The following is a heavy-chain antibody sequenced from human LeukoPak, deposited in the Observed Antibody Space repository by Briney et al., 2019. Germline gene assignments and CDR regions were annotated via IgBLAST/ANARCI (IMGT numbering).Heavy chain of an antibody. D-gene: IGHD6-13*01. CDR2: IKQDGSEK. V-gene: IGHV3-7*01. J-gene: IGHJ6*03. CDR1: GFSISWYW. CDR3: AKVGQQLGGNYYYMDV. Sequence: PGGSLRLSCAASGFSISWYWMSWVRQAPGKGLEWVANIKQDGSEKYYVDSVKGRFTISRDNAKNSLYLQMNSLRAEDTAVYYCAKVGQQLGGNYYYMDVWGKGTTVTISS.